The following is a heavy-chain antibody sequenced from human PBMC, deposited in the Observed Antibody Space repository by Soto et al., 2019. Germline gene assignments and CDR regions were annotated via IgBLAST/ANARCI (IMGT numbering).Heavy chain of an antibody. CDR3: ARHFPSNSYGYYFDY. V-gene: IGHV4-59*08. J-gene: IGHJ4*02. CDR1: GGSISTYY. CDR2: IYYSGST. Sequence: SETLSLTCTVSGGSISTYYWSWIRQPPGKGLEWIGYIYYSGSTNYNPSLKSRVTISVDTSKNQFSLKLSSVTAADTAVYYCARHFPSNSYGYYFDYWGQGTLVTVSS. D-gene: IGHD5-18*01.